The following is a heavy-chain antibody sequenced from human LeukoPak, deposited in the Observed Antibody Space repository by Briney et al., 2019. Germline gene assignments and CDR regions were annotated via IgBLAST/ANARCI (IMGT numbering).Heavy chain of an antibody. CDR3: ARDFRVGIHAFDI. CDR1: GGSISSYY. D-gene: IGHD2-21*01. Sequence: SETLSLTCTVSGGSISSYYWSWIRQPPGKGLEWIGYIYYSGSTNYNPSLNSLVTISVDTSKNQFSLKLSSVTAADTAVYYGARDFRVGIHAFDIWGQGTMVTVSS. V-gene: IGHV4-59*01. J-gene: IGHJ3*02. CDR2: IYYSGST.